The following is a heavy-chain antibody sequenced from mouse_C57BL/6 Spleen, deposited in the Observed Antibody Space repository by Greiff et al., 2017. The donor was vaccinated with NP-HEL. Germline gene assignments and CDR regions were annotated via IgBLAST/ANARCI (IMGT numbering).Heavy chain of an antibody. D-gene: IGHD2-3*01. V-gene: IGHV14-3*01. CDR2: IDPANGNT. Sequence: VQLKESVAELVRPGASVKLSCTASGFNIKTTYMHWVKQRPEQGLEWIGRIDPANGNTKYAPKFQGKATITADTSSTTAYRQLSSLTSEDTAIYYCARYDGVRDYAMDYWGQGTSVTVSS. CDR1: GFNIKTTY. J-gene: IGHJ4*01. CDR3: ARYDGVRDYAMDY.